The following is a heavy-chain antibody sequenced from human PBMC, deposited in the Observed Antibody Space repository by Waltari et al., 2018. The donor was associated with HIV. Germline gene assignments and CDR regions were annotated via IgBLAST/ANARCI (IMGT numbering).Heavy chain of an antibody. D-gene: IGHD3-10*01. CDR1: GGAFNTFA. V-gene: IGHV1-69*01. J-gene: IGHJ3*01. CDR3: ARSDFGELVRGQRAFDV. Sequence: QVQLEQSRAETKKPGSSVKVPCKASGGAFNTFAFTLVRQAPGQGLQWVGGVNPIFGAARSGQICQDGLTMTADAATGTVYMELRSLSSDDTAIYYCARSDFGELVRGQRAFDVWGQGTMV. CDR2: VNPIFGAA.